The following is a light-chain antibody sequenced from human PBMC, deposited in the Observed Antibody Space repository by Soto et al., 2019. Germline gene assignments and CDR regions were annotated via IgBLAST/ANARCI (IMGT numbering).Light chain of an antibody. CDR2: EAS. Sequence: GDRVTITCRASQSISIWLAWYQQKPGKAPKFLIYEASTLQSGVPSRFSGGGSGTEFTLTISSLQPDDFATYYCQQYDSYPLTFGGGTKVEIK. CDR1: QSISIW. J-gene: IGKJ4*01. CDR3: QQYDSYPLT. V-gene: IGKV1-5*03.